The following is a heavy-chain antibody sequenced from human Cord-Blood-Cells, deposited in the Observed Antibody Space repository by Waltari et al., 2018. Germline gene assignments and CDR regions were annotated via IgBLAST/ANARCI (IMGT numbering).Heavy chain of an antibody. V-gene: IGHV4-31*03. J-gene: IGHJ4*02. CDR1: GGSISSGGYY. Sequence: QVQLQESGPGLVKPSQTLSLTCPVSGGSISSGGYYWSWLRQHPGKGLEWIGYIYYSGSTYYNPSLKSRVTISVDTSKNQFSLKLSSVTAADTAVYYCARDGSGSYTFDYWGQGTLVTVSS. D-gene: IGHD3-10*01. CDR3: ARDGSGSYTFDY. CDR2: IYYSGST.